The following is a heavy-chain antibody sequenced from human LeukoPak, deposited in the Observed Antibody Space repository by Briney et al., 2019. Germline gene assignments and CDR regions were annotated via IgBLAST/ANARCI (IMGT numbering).Heavy chain of an antibody. Sequence: GGSLRLSCAASGFIFSSYSMNWVRQAPGKGLEWVSYISSGSSTIYYADSVKGRFTISRDNAKNSLYLQMNSLRAEDTAVYYCARVLHKRNYDSSDYYGYWGQGTLVTVSS. D-gene: IGHD3-22*01. J-gene: IGHJ4*02. CDR1: GFIFSSYS. CDR2: ISSGSSTI. V-gene: IGHV3-48*01. CDR3: ARVLHKRNYDSSDYYGY.